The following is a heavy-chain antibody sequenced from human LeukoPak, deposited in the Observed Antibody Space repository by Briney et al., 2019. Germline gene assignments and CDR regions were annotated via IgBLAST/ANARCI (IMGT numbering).Heavy chain of an antibody. V-gene: IGHV3-48*03. CDR1: GFTFSSYE. J-gene: IGHJ4*02. D-gene: IGHD6-19*01. Sequence: GGSLRLSSAAAGFTFSSYEMNWVRQAPGKGLEWVSYISSSGSTIYYADSVKGRFTISRDNAKNSLYLQMNSLRAEDTAVYYCARVPIAVAPFDYWGQGTLVTVSS. CDR2: ISSSGSTI. CDR3: ARVPIAVAPFDY.